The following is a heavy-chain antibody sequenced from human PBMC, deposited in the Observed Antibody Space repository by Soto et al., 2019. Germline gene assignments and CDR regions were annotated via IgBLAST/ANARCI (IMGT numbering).Heavy chain of an antibody. V-gene: IGHV4-59*01. D-gene: IGHD4-17*01. CDR2: VYRSGTT. Sequence: QVQLQESGPGLVKPSETLSLTCTVSGGSIRSYYWSWIRQPPGKALEWIGYVYRSGTTNYNPSLKTRVPISVDTSKSPCSPKLTSVTAADTAVYYCARDPDDYGGNSQTFDIWGQGTMVPVSS. J-gene: IGHJ3*02. CDR1: GGSIRSYY. CDR3: ARDPDDYGGNSQTFDI.